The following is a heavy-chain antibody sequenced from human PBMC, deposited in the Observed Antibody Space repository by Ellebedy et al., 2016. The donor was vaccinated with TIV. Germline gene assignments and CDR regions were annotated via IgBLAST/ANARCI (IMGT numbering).Heavy chain of an antibody. J-gene: IGHJ4*02. CDR1: GITFSTPW. V-gene: IGHV3-7*01. CDR3: KKDGSGTMNF. Sequence: PGGSLRLSCAVSGITFSTPWMSWVRQAPGQGLEWVANMNGDGNERYYVDSVEGRFTISRDNTRNSLYLHMNSLRADDTAVYYCKKDGSGTMNFWGQGTLVTVSS. D-gene: IGHD1-1*01. CDR2: MNGDGNER.